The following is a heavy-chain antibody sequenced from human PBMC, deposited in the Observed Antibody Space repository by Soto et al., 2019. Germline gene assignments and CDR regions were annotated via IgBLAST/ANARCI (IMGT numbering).Heavy chain of an antibody. V-gene: IGHV1-69*06. CDR1: GGTFSSYA. CDR3: ARGGVAAAGNSSPYYYGMDV. J-gene: IGHJ6*02. CDR2: IIPIFGTA. Sequence: ASVKVSCKASGGTFSSYAISWVRQAPGQGLEWMGGIIPIFGTANYAQKFQGRVTITADKSTSTAYMELSSLRSEDTAVYYCARGGVAAAGNSSPYYYGMDVWGQGTTVTVSS. D-gene: IGHD6-13*01.